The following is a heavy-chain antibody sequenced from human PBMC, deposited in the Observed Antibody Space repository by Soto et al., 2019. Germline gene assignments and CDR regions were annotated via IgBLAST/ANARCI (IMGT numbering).Heavy chain of an antibody. CDR2: MNPNSGNT. J-gene: IGHJ4*02. V-gene: IGHV1-8*01. CDR1: GYTFTSYD. D-gene: IGHD1-7*01. Sequence: ASVKVSCKASGYTFTSYDINWVRQATGQGLEWMGWMNPNSGNTGYAQKFQGRVTMTRNTSISTAYMELSSLRSEDTAVYYCARGRIELGLLDYWGQGTLVTVSS. CDR3: ARGRIELGLLDY.